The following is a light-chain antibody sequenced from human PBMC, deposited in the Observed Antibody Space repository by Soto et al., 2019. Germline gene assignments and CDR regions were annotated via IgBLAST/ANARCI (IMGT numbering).Light chain of an antibody. CDR2: HVT. CDR1: SSDVGGHDY. J-gene: IGLJ1*01. V-gene: IGLV2-14*01. CDR3: SSYTSSSTFV. Sequence: QSALTQSASVSGSPGQSITISCTGTSSDVGGHDYVSWYQQHPGKAPTLMIYHVTNRPSGVSSRFSGSKSGNTAFLIISGLQAEDEADYYCSSYTSSSTFVVGTGTKLTVL.